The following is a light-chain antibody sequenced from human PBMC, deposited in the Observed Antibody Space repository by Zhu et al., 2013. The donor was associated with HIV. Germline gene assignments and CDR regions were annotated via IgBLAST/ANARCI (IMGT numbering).Light chain of an antibody. CDR1: QGINTA. J-gene: IGKJ1*01. CDR3: QQANSFPRT. CDR2: DAS. V-gene: IGKV1-13*02. Sequence: AIQLTQSPSSLSASVGDRVTITCRASQGINTALAWYQQKPGSPPNLLVYDASSLQTGVPSRFSGSGSGTDFTLTISSLQPEDFATYYCQQANSFPRTFGQGTKVEIK.